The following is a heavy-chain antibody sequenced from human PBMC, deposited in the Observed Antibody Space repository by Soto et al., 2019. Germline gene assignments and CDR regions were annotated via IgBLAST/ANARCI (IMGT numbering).Heavy chain of an antibody. V-gene: IGHV1-69*13. D-gene: IGHD4-17*01. CDR1: GGTFSSYA. CDR3: AKDLLTTLTTGVDY. J-gene: IGHJ4*02. CDR2: IIPIFGTA. Sequence: SVKVSCKASGGTFSSYAISWVRQAPGQGLEWMGGIIPIFGTANYAQKFQGRVTITADESTSTAYMELSSLRSEDTAVYYCAKDLLTTLTTGVDYWGQGTLVTVS.